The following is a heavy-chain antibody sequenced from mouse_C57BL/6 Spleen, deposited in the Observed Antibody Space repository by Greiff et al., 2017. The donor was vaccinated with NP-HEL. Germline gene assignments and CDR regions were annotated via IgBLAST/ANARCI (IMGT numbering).Heavy chain of an antibody. D-gene: IGHD1-1*01. Sequence: QVQLQQSGAELVMPGASVKLSCKASGYTFTSYWMHWVKQRPGQGLEWIGEIDPSDSYTNYNQKFKGKSTLTVDKSSSTAYMQLSSLTSEDSAVYYCATDFITTVVAGDYWGQGTTLTVSS. V-gene: IGHV1-69*01. CDR3: ATDFITTVVAGDY. CDR1: GYTFTSYW. CDR2: IDPSDSYT. J-gene: IGHJ2*01.